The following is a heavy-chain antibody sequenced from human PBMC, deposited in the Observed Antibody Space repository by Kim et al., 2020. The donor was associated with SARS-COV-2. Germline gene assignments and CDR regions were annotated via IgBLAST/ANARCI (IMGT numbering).Heavy chain of an antibody. CDR2: VTGSSGST. CDR3: AKGRPGVATTGPGFDY. V-gene: IGHV3-23*01. Sequence: GGSLRLSCVASGFGFGSYAMTWVRQAPGKGLEWVAAVTGSSGSTYYAESVKGRFIISRDNSRNKVFLQMSSLRAEDTATYFCAKGRPGVATTGPGFDYWGQGTPVTVSS. D-gene: IGHD1-1*01. J-gene: IGHJ4*02. CDR1: GFGFGSYA.